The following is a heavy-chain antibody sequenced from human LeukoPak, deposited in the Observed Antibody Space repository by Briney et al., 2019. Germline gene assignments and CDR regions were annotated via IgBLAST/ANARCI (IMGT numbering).Heavy chain of an antibody. CDR2: ISSSSSTI. CDR3: SSGTGGVY. J-gene: IGHJ4*02. CDR1: GFTFSSYS. V-gene: IGHV3-48*02. D-gene: IGHD3/OR15-3a*01. Sequence: PGGPLRLSCAASGFTFSSYSMHWVRQAPGKGLEWVSYISSSSSTIYYADSVKGRFTISRDNAKNSLYLQMNSLRDEDRAVYCCSSGTGGVYWGQGTLVTVSS.